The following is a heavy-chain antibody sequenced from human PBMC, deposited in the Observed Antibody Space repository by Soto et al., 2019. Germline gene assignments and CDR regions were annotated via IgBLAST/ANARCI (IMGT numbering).Heavy chain of an antibody. D-gene: IGHD3-22*01. V-gene: IGHV3-33*01. CDR2: VWFDGSNK. CDR3: ATDYYYDASGYVPPDF. J-gene: IGHJ4*02. CDR1: GFTFRSYG. Sequence: QVHLVESGGGVVQPGRSLRLSCAASGFTFRSYGMHWVRQAADKGLEWVATVWFDGSNKYYADSVKGRFTISRDNSKNTLYLQMNSPRVEDTAVYYCATDYYYDASGYVPPDFWGQGTLVTVSS.